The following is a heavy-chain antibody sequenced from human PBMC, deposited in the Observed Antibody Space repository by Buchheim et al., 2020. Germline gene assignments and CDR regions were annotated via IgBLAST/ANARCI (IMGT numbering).Heavy chain of an antibody. CDR1: GFTFSSYG. D-gene: IGHD2/OR15-2a*01. V-gene: IGHV3-30*02. CDR2: IRYDGSNK. J-gene: IGHJ5*02. CDR3: AKDHLNIVVALSNWFDP. Sequence: QVQLVESGGGVVQPGRSLRLSCAASGFTFSSYGMHWVRQAPGKGLEWVAFIRYDGSNKYYADSVKGRFTISRDNSKNTLYLQMNSLRAEDTAVYYCAKDHLNIVVALSNWFDPWGQGTL.